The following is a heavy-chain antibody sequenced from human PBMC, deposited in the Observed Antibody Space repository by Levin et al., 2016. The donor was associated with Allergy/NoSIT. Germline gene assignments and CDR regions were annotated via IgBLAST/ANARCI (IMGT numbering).Heavy chain of an antibody. J-gene: IGHJ5*02. CDR2: VSASNGHT. V-gene: IGHV1-18*01. CDR3: ARDRDTFGSGWYEAFDT. D-gene: IGHD6-19*01. CDR1: GYSFSSYG. Sequence: ASVKVSCKASGYSFSSYGINWVRQVPGQGLEWVGWVSASNGHTTFAQKFLGRVTLTTEVPTITAYLEVRSLRDDDTAVYYCARDRDTFGSGWYEAFDTWGQGTLVTVSS.